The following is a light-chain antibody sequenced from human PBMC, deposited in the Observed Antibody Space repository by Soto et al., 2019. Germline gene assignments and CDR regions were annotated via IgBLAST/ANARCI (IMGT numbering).Light chain of an antibody. CDR3: SAWDDSLSGYV. CDR2: RND. V-gene: IGLV1-47*01. Sequence: HSVLTQAPSASGTPLQRVTISCSGSSFNIGSNYVYWYQQLPGTAPKLVIFRNDQRPSGIPDRISGSKSGTSASLAISGLRSEDEADYYCSAWDDSLSGYVFGTGTKVTVL. J-gene: IGLJ1*01. CDR1: SFNIGSNY.